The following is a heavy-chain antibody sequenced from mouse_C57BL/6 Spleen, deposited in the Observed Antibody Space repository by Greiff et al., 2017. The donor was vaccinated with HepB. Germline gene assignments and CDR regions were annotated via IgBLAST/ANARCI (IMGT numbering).Heavy chain of an antibody. CDR2: INPSTGGT. Sequence: EVQLQQSGPELVKPGASVKISCKASGYSFTGYYMNWVKQSPEKSLEWIGEINPSTGGTTYNQKFKAKATLTVDKSSSTAYMQLKSLTSEDSAVYYCASPWDGAYWGQGTLVTVSA. J-gene: IGHJ3*01. CDR3: ASPWDGAY. CDR1: GYSFTGYY. V-gene: IGHV1-42*01. D-gene: IGHD4-1*01.